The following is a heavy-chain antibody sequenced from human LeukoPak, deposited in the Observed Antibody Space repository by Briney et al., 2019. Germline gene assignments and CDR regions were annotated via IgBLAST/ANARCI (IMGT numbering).Heavy chain of an antibody. V-gene: IGHV4-39*07. D-gene: IGHD6-13*01. CDR2: IYYSGST. Sequence: PSETLSLTCTVSGGSISSYYWGWIRQPPGKGLEWIGSIYYSGSTYYNPSLKSRVTISVDTSKNQFSLKLSSVTAADTAVYYCARFSTRSSSQKNAFDIWGQGTMVTVSS. CDR1: GGSISSYY. CDR3: ARFSTRSSSQKNAFDI. J-gene: IGHJ3*02.